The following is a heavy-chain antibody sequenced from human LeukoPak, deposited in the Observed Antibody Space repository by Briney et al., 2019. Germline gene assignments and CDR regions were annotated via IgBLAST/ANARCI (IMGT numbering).Heavy chain of an antibody. CDR2: IYSGGST. J-gene: IGHJ4*02. Sequence: GGSLGLSCAASGFTVSSTYMSWVRQAPGKGLEWVSVIYSGGSTYYADSVKGRFTISRDNSKNTLYLQMNSLRAEDTAVYYCAREVHVIAAAEPYFDYWGQGTLVTVSS. D-gene: IGHD6-13*01. CDR3: AREVHVIAAAEPYFDY. CDR1: GFTVSSTY. V-gene: IGHV3-53*01.